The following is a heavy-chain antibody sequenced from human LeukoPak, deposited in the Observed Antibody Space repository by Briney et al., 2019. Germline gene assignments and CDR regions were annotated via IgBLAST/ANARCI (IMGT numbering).Heavy chain of an antibody. V-gene: IGHV4-4*07. Sequence: SETLSLTCTVSGGSISSYYWSWIRQPAGKGLEWIGRIYTGGSTNYNPSLKSRVTISVDKSKNQFSLKLSSVTAADTAVYYCARDSPSIALDYWGQGALVTVSS. CDR3: ARDSPSIALDY. J-gene: IGHJ4*02. CDR1: GGSISSYY. CDR2: IYTGGST. D-gene: IGHD2-15*01.